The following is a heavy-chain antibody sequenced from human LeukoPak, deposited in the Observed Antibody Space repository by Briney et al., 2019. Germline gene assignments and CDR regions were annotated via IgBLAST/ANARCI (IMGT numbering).Heavy chain of an antibody. V-gene: IGHV4-34*01. D-gene: IGHD3-10*01. CDR2: INHSGST. CDR3: ARDNGYYGSGSYISSDY. CDR1: GGSFSGCY. J-gene: IGHJ4*02. Sequence: SETLSLTCAVYGGSFSGCYWSWIRQPPGKGLEWIGEINHSGSTNYNPSLKSRVTISVDASKNQFSLKLSSVTAADTAVYYCARDNGYYGSGSYISSDYWGQGTLVTVSS.